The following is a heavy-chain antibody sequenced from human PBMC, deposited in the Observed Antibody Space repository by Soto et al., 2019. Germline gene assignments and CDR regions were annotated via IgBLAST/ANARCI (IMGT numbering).Heavy chain of an antibody. J-gene: IGHJ6*02. Sequence: ESGGGLVKPGGSLRLSCAASGFIFGIYTMNWVRQAPGKGLEWVSSISNSGTYVTYADTVKGRFTISRDNDKNSLYLQMDSLRVEDTAVYYCARDLAWKRGKVGRYYYGMDVWGQGTTVTVSS. D-gene: IGHD1-1*01. CDR1: GFIFGIYT. CDR3: ARDLAWKRGKVGRYYYGMDV. V-gene: IGHV3-21*01. CDR2: ISNSGTYV.